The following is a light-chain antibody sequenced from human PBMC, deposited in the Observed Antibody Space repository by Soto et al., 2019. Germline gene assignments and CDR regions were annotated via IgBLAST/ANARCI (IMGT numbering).Light chain of an antibody. Sequence: EIVLTQSPGTLSLSPGERATLSCRASQSVSSSYLGWYQQKVGQAHRLLIHGASSRATGIPDRFSGSGSGTGFTLTISRLEPEDCAVYYCQQYGSSSLTFGGGTKVDIK. CDR1: QSVSSSY. J-gene: IGKJ4*01. CDR3: QQYGSSSLT. V-gene: IGKV3-20*01. CDR2: GAS.